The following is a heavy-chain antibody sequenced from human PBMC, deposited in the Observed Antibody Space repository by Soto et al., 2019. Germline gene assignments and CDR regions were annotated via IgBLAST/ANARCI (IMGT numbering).Heavy chain of an antibody. J-gene: IGHJ4*02. CDR3: AKEYCDSARCYLPDY. CDR2: IHPKTGNT. V-gene: IGHV1-18*01. CDR1: GYTFTNYG. D-gene: IGHD2-2*01. Sequence: QVQLVQSGAEVKEPGASVTVSCKASGYTFTNYGISWVRQAPGQGLEWMGWIHPKTGNTKEARKFQGRVTMTTDTSTSTAYMELRSLRSDDTAVYYCAKEYCDSARCYLPDYWGQGALVTVSS.